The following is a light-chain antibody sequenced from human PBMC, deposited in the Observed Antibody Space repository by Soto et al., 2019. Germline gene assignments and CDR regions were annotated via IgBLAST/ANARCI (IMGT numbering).Light chain of an antibody. CDR3: HQYDDGPYT. V-gene: IGKV3-15*01. CDR1: QSVSSN. J-gene: IGKJ2*01. Sequence: EIVMTQSPATLSVSPGERATLSCRASQSVSSNVAWYQQIPGQTPRLLIYGASTRATGIPVRFSGSGSGTEFTLTISSLQSEDFAVYYCHQYDDGPYTFGQGTKVEL. CDR2: GAS.